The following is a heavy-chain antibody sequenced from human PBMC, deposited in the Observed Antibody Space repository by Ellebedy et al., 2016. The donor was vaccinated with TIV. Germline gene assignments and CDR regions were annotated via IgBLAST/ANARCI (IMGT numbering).Heavy chain of an antibody. CDR2: INPSGGST. J-gene: IGHJ6*02. CDR3: ARDWGATNDYYYGMDV. V-gene: IGHV1-46*01. CDR1: GYTFTSYY. D-gene: IGHD1-26*01. Sequence: ASVKVSCXASGYTFTSYYMHWVRQAPGQGLEWMGIINPSGGSTSYAQKFQGRVTMTRDTSTSTVYMELSSLRSEDTAVYYCARDWGATNDYYYGMDVWGQGTTVTVSS.